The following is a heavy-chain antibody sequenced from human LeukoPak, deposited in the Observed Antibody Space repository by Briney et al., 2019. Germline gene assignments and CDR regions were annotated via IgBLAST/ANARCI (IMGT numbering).Heavy chain of an antibody. CDR2: IYDSGST. D-gene: IGHD3-10*01. CDR3: ARAPYTMGPIFFDY. CDR1: GGSIRSSYYY. Sequence: KPSETLSLTCTVSGGSIRSSYYYWGWIRQPPGKGLEWIGSIYDSGSTYHNPSLKSRVTISVDTSKNQFSLKLNSVTAADTAVYYCARAPYTMGPIFFDYWGQGTLVTVSS. J-gene: IGHJ4*02. V-gene: IGHV4-39*01.